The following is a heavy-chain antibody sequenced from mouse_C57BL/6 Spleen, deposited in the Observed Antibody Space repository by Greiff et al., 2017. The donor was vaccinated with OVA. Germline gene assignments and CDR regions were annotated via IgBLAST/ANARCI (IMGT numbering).Heavy chain of an antibody. V-gene: IGHV5-4*01. CDR3: ARDSGLGRWFAY. J-gene: IGHJ3*01. CDR1: GFTFSSYA. Sequence: EVMLVESGGGLVKPGGSLKLSCAASGFTFSSYAMSWVRQTPEKRLEWVATISDGGSYTYYPDNVKGRFTISRDNAKNNLYLQMSHLKSEDTAMYYCARDSGLGRWFAYWGQGTLVTVSA. CDR2: ISDGGSYT. D-gene: IGHD4-1*01.